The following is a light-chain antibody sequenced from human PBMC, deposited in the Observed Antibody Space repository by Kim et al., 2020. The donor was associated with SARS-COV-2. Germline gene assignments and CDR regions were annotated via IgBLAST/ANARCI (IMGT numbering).Light chain of an antibody. CDR3: CSYAGSSTFVV. J-gene: IGLJ2*01. CDR2: EVS. V-gene: IGLV2-23*02. CDR1: SSVVCTSTL. Sequence: QSIPSSCTVSSSVVCTSTLSSCYQQPPRKPPNLMIYEVSKRPSWVSNRFSGSKSGNTASLTISGLQAEDEADYYCCSYAGSSTFVVFGGGTQLTVL.